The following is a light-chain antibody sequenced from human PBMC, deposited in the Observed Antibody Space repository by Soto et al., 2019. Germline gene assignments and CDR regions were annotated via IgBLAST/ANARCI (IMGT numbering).Light chain of an antibody. V-gene: IGKV2-28*01. J-gene: IGKJ1*01. CDR2: LGS. CDR3: MHSLQTPRR. Sequence: DHEMTQSPLSLPVTPGEPASISCSASRSLLHYNAYNYLDWYLQKPGQSPQLLIYLGSNRASGVPDRFSGSGSGTDFTLKISRVEAEDVGVYYCMHSLQTPRRFAEGTKVDIK. CDR1: RSLLHYNAYNY.